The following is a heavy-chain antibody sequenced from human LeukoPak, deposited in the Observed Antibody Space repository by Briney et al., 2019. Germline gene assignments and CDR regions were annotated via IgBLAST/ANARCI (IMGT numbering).Heavy chain of an antibody. CDR3: ATAEQLG. D-gene: IGHD6-6*01. Sequence: ASVKVSCRVSGDTFTKISIHWVRQTPGKGLEWMGGLQPEDREVIYAHKFQGRVTMTEDSSTDTAYMDLRSLRSEDTAVYYCATAEQLGWGQGTLVTVSS. CDR2: LQPEDREV. CDR1: GDTFTKIS. J-gene: IGHJ4*02. V-gene: IGHV1-24*01.